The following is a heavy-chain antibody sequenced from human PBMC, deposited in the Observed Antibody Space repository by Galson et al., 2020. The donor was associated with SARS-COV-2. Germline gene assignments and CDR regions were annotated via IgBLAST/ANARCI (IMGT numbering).Heavy chain of an antibody. Sequence: GGSLRLSCAASGFPFSFYAIHWDRQAQDKGLEWVEVISSDGSNKYYADSMKGRFTISRDNSKNTLYLQMSSLRAEDTAVYYCARGYGYNYFDYWGQGTLVTVSS. CDR2: ISSDGSNK. CDR3: ARGYGYNYFDY. J-gene: IGHJ4*02. V-gene: IGHV3-30*04. CDR1: GFPFSFYA. D-gene: IGHD5-12*01.